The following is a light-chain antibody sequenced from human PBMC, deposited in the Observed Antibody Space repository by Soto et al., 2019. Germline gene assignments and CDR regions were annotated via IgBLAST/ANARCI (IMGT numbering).Light chain of an antibody. CDR2: EVS. CDR3: TSYTSTHIPVI. V-gene: IGLV2-14*01. J-gene: IGLJ2*01. CDR1: SNDIGGYNY. Sequence: QSALTQPASVSGSPGQSITISCTGTSNDIGGYNYVSWLQQHPGEAPKLIIYEVSNRPSGVSNRFSGSKSGNTASLTITGLQPEDEASYYCTSYTSTHIPVIFGGGTKVTVL.